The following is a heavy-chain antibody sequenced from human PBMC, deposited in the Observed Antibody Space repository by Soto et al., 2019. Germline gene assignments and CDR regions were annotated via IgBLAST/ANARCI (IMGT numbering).Heavy chain of an antibody. CDR3: ATLGTTVKSR. D-gene: IGHD4-17*01. V-gene: IGHV4-34*01. CDR1: GGSFSGYY. J-gene: IGHJ4*02. CDR2: INHSGST. Sequence: SETLSLTCAVYGGSFSGYYWSWIRQPPGKGLEWIGEINHSGSTNYNPSLKSRVTISVDTSKNQFSLKLSSVTAADTAVYYCATLGTTVKSRWGQGTLVTVSS.